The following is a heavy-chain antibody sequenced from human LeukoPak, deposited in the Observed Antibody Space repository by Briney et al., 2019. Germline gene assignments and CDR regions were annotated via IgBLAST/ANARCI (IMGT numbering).Heavy chain of an antibody. V-gene: IGHV4-39*07. J-gene: IGHJ5*02. CDR1: GGSISSSSYY. Sequence: PSETLSLTCTVSGGSISSSSYYWGWIRQPPGKGLEWIGSIYYSGSTYYNPSLKSRVTISVDTSKNQFSLKLSSVTAADTAVYYFARDGIAVAGTPSWGQGTLVTVSS. CDR3: ARDGIAVAGTPS. D-gene: IGHD6-19*01. CDR2: IYYSGST.